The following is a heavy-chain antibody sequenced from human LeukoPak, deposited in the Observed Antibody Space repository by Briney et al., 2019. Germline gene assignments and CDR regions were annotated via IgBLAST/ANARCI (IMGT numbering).Heavy chain of an antibody. CDR3: ARSCSGGSCYSNAFDI. Sequence: SETLSLTCAVYGGSFSGYYWSWIRQPPGKGLEWIGEINHSGSTNYNPSLKSRVTISVDTSKNQFSLKLRSVTAADTDVYYCARSCSGGSCYSNAFDIWGQGTMVTVSS. J-gene: IGHJ3*02. CDR2: INHSGST. CDR1: GGSFSGYY. V-gene: IGHV4-34*01. D-gene: IGHD2-15*01.